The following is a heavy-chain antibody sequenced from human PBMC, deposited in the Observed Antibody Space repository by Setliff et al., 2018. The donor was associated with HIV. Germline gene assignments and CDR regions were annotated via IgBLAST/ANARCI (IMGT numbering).Heavy chain of an antibody. CDR1: GFSVSSNY. V-gene: IGHV3-53*04. Sequence: GGSLRLSCAASGFSVSSNYMSWVRQAPGKGLEWVSVIYAAGSTYYADSVKGRFTISRHNSKNTLYLQLNSLRAEDTAVYYCAGERIAVAGPRAAFDIWGQGTMVTVSS. J-gene: IGHJ3*02. CDR2: IYAAGST. CDR3: AGERIAVAGPRAAFDI. D-gene: IGHD6-19*01.